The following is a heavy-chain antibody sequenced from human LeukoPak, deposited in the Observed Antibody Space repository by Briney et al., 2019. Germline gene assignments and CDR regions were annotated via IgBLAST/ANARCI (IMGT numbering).Heavy chain of an antibody. D-gene: IGHD3-3*01. J-gene: IGHJ5*02. CDR3: ARDLRGLYDFWSGSTNWFDP. CDR1: GGTFSSYA. Sequence: ASVKVSCKASGGTFSSYAISWVRQAPGQGLEWMGRIIPIFGIANYAQKFQGRVTITADKSTSTAYMELSSLRSEDTAVYYCARDLRGLYDFWSGSTNWFDPWGQGTLVTVPS. CDR2: IIPIFGIA. V-gene: IGHV1-69*04.